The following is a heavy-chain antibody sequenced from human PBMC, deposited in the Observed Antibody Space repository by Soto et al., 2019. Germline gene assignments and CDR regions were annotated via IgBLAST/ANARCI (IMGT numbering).Heavy chain of an antibody. Sequence: QVQLQESGPGLVKPSETLSLTCTVSGASINSYYWSWIRQPPGKGLEWIGYIYSSGSTNYNPALKSRVTMSVETSKNQFYLNLSSVTAADTAVYYCARGYDYIVGTYRYTFGYWGQGTLVTVSS. CDR2: IYSSGST. CDR3: ARGYDYIVGTYRYTFGY. CDR1: GASINSYY. V-gene: IGHV4-59*01. J-gene: IGHJ4*02. D-gene: IGHD3-16*02.